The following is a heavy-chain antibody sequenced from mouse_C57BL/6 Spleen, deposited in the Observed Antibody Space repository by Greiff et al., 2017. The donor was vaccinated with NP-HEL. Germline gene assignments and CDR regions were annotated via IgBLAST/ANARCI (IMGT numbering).Heavy chain of an antibody. J-gene: IGHJ2*01. CDR2: ISSGSSTI. V-gene: IGHV5-17*01. D-gene: IGHD1-1*01. CDR1: GFTFSDYG. CDR3: ARRYYYDSSFDY. Sequence: EVQLVESGGGLVKPGGSLKLSCAASGFTFSDYGMHWVRQAPEKGLEWVAYISSGSSTIYYADTVKGRFTISRDNAKNALFLQMTSLRSEDTAMYYCARRYYYDSSFDYWGQGTTLTVSS.